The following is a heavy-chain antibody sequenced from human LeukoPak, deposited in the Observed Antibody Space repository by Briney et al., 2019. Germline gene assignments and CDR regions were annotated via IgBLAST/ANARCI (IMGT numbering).Heavy chain of an antibody. V-gene: IGHV3-30*02. CDR1: GFTFSSYG. D-gene: IGHD3-22*01. Sequence: GGPLRLSCAASGFTFSSYGMHWVRQAPGKGLEWVAFIRYDGSNKYYADSVKGRFTISRDNSKNTLYLQMNSLRAEDTAVYYCAKSHDSSGYYANALDYWGQGTLVTVSS. J-gene: IGHJ4*02. CDR3: AKSHDSSGYYANALDY. CDR2: IRYDGSNK.